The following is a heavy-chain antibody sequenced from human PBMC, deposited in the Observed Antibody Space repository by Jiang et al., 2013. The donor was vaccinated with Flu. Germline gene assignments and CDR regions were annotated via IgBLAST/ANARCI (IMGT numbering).Heavy chain of an antibody. CDR3: ARGGGYAFDYYYYGMDV. CDR2: IYYSGST. Sequence: GPGLVKPSETLSLTCTVSGGSISSGDYYWSWIRQPPGKGLEWIGYIYYSGSTYYNPSLKSRVTISVDTSKNQFSLKLSSVTAADTAVYYCARGGGYAFDYYYYGMDVVGPRDHGHRLL. D-gene: IGHD5-12*01. V-gene: IGHV4-30-4*01. J-gene: IGHJ6*02. CDR1: GGSISSGDYY.